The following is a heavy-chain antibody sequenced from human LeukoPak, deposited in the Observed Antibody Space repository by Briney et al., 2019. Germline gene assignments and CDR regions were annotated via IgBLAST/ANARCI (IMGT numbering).Heavy chain of an antibody. Sequence: PSETLSLTCAVYGGSFSGYYWSWIRQPPGKGLEWIGEINHSGSTNYNPSLKSRVTISVDTSKNQFSLKLSSVTAADTAVYCCARVVATIRSKWFDPWGQGTLVTVSS. D-gene: IGHD5-12*01. J-gene: IGHJ5*02. V-gene: IGHV4-34*01. CDR2: INHSGST. CDR3: ARVVATIRSKWFDP. CDR1: GGSFSGYY.